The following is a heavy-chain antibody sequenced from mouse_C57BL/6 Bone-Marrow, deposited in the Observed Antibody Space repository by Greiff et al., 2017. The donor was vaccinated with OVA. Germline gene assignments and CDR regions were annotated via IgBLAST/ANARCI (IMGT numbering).Heavy chain of an antibody. CDR3: ARWGITTVVNY. V-gene: IGHV1-50*01. CDR1: GYTFTSYW. CDR2: IDPSDSYT. Sequence: QLQQPGAELVKPGASVKLSCKASGYTFTSYWMQWVKQRPGQGLEWIGEIDPSDSYTNYNQKFKGKATLTVDTSSSTAYMQLSSLTSEDSAVYYCARWGITTVVNYWGQGTTLTVSS. J-gene: IGHJ2*01. D-gene: IGHD1-1*01.